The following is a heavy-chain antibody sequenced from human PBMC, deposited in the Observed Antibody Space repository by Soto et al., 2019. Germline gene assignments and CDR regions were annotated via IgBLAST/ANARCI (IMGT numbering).Heavy chain of an antibody. D-gene: IGHD4-17*01. CDR1: GFTFKTYG. J-gene: IGHJ6*02. CDR3: AKRGDYGDDLYYGMDV. CDR2: TAFDGSNK. V-gene: IGHV3-30*18. Sequence: QVQLVESGGGVVQPGGSLRLSCAASGFTFKTYGMHWVRQAPGKGPEWVAVTAFDGSNKYYADSVKGRFSISRDNSNNTLYLQMDSLRAEDTAVYYCAKRGDYGDDLYYGMDVWGQGTTVTVSS.